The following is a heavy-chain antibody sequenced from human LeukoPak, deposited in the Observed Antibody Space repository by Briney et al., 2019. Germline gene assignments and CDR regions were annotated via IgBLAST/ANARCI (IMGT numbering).Heavy chain of an antibody. CDR1: GFTFSDYN. CDR2: ITTSSSYM. CDR3: ARHGSGWYMNDY. Sequence: GGSLRLSCVASGFTFSDYNMNWVRQAPGQGLEWVSSITTSSSYMYYADSVKGRFTISRDNAKNSLYLHMNSLRAEDTAVYYCARHGSGWYMNDYWGQGTLVTVSS. D-gene: IGHD6-19*01. J-gene: IGHJ4*02. V-gene: IGHV3-21*01.